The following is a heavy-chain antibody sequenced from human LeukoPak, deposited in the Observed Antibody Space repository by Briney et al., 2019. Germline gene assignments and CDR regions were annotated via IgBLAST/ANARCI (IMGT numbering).Heavy chain of an antibody. CDR1: GYTFTSYA. V-gene: IGHV7-4-1*02. D-gene: IGHD3-3*01. CDR3: AREQTTSRYYDFWSGYYRGGYYYYGMDV. J-gene: IGHJ6*02. Sequence: GASVKVSCKASGYTFTSYAMNWVRQAPGQGLEWMGWINTNTGNPTYAQGFTGRFVFSLDTSVSTAYLQISSLKAEETAVYYCAREQTTSRYYDFWSGYYRGGYYYYGMDVWGQGTTVTVSS. CDR2: INTNTGNP.